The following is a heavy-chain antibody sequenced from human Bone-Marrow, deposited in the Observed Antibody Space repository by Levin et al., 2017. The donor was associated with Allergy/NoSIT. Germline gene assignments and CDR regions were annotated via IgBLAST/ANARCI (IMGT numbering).Heavy chain of an antibody. J-gene: IGHJ6*02. CDR3: AIGNMGAYGYCSSTSCYPTSLYDDDGMDV. D-gene: IGHD2-2*03. V-gene: IGHV1-69*02. CDR1: GGTFSSYT. CDR2: IIPILGIA. Sequence: SVKVSCKASGGTFSSYTISWVRQAPGQGLEWMGRIIPILGIANYAQKFQGRVTITADKSTSTAYMELSSLRSEDTAVYYCAIGNMGAYGYCSSTSCYPTSLYDDDGMDVWGQGTTVTVSS.